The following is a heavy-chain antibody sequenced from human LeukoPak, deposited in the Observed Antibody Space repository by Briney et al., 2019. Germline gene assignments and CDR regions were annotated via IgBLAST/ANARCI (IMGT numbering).Heavy chain of an antibody. CDR1: GGSISSHY. J-gene: IGHJ4*02. Sequence: PSETLSLTCTVSGGSISSHYWSWFRQPPGKELEWIGYIYYSGTTDYNPSLKSRVTISLDTSRTQFSLKLDSVTAADTAVHYCARLNIVVVPAATFDYWGQGTLVTVSS. V-gene: IGHV4-59*11. CDR3: ARLNIVVVPAATFDY. CDR2: IYYSGTT. D-gene: IGHD2-2*01.